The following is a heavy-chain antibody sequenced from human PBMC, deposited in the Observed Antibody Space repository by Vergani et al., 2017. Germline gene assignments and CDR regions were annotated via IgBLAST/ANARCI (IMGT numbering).Heavy chain of an antibody. D-gene: IGHD6-19*01. CDR1: GYSFNNYA. CDR3: ARAKRGRLAVGATDS. CDR2: INPTTGNP. V-gene: IGHV7-4-1*01. J-gene: IGHJ4*02. Sequence: QEQLVQSGSELKKPGASVKVSCTASGYSFNNYAIHWVRQAPGQGLEWMGWINPTTGNPTYARAFTGRFVFSLDTSISTAYLQIGSLKAEDTAVYFCARAKRGRLAVGATDSWGQGTLLTVSS.